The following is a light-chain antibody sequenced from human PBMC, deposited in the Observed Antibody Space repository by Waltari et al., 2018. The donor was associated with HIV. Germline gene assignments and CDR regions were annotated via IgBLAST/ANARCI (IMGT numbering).Light chain of an antibody. V-gene: IGLV1-47*01. CDR1: SSNIGSNY. CDR3: AAWDDSLSAPV. CDR2: RNN. Sequence: QSVLTQPPSASGTPGQRVTISCSGSSSNIGSNYVYWYQQLPGTTPKLLIYRNNQRPSGAPDRFSGSKSGTSTSLAISGLRSEDEADYYCAAWDDSLSAPVFGGGTKLTVL. J-gene: IGLJ3*02.